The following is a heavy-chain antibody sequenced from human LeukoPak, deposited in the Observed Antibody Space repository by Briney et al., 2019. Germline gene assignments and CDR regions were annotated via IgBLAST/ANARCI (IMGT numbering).Heavy chain of an antibody. Sequence: GGSLRLSCAASGFTFSSYSMNWVRQAPGKGLEWVSYISSSSSTIYYADSVKGRFTISRDNAKNTLYLQMNSLRAEDTAVYYCARGFIGVYAFDIWGQGTMVTVSS. CDR3: ARGFIGVYAFDI. CDR1: GFTFSSYS. V-gene: IGHV3-48*04. CDR2: ISSSSSTI. D-gene: IGHD3-10*01. J-gene: IGHJ3*02.